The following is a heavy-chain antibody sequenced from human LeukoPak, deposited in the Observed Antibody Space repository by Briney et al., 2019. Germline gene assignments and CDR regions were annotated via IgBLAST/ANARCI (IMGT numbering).Heavy chain of an antibody. CDR1: GGSISSYY. J-gene: IGHJ5*02. V-gene: IGHV4-59*01. D-gene: IGHD3-10*01. CDR2: IYYSGST. Sequence: NPSETLSLTCNVSGGSISSYYWSWIRQSPGKGLEWIGYIYYSGSTNYNPSLKSRVTISIDTSKNQFSLNLSSVTAADTAVYYCGRNYYGSGNVDPWGQGTLVTVSS. CDR3: GRNYYGSGNVDP.